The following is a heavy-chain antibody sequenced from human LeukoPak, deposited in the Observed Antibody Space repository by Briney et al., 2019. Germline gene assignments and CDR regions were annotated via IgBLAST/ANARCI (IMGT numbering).Heavy chain of an antibody. CDR1: GGSISSYY. Sequence: SETLSLTCTVSGGSISSYYWSWIRQPPGKGLEWIGYIYYSGSTNYNPSLKSRVTISVDTSKNQFSLKLSSVTAADTAVYYCARGTRYGEPFDYWGQGTLVTVSS. J-gene: IGHJ4*02. V-gene: IGHV4-59*01. CDR3: ARGTRYGEPFDY. CDR2: IYYSGST. D-gene: IGHD4-17*01.